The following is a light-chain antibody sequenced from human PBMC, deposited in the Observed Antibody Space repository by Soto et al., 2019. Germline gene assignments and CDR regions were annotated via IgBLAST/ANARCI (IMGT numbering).Light chain of an antibody. CDR3: QQYYSYPPIT. V-gene: IGKV1-8*01. J-gene: IGKJ5*01. CDR1: QGISSY. CDR2: AAS. Sequence: AIRMTQSPSSFSASTGDRVTITCRASQGISSYLAWYQQQPGKAPKLLIYAASTLQSGVPSRFSGSGSGTDFTLTISCLQSEDFATYYSQQYYSYPPITFGQGTRLEIK.